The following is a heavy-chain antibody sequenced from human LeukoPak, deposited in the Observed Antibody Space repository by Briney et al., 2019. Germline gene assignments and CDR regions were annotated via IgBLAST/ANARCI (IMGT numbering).Heavy chain of an antibody. CDR1: GFTVSSYA. Sequence: GGSLRLSCAASGFTVSSYAMHWVRQPIGKALEWVSALGIAGDTFYPGSVKGRFTISRENAKNSLYLQMNSLRAEDTAMYYCARQKQSHGNFDYWGQGTLVTVSS. CDR3: ARQKQSHGNFDY. J-gene: IGHJ4*02. V-gene: IGHV3-13*01. CDR2: LGIAGDT. D-gene: IGHD1-26*01.